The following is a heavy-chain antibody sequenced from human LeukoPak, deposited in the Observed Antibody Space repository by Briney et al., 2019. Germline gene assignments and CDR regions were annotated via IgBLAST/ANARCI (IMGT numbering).Heavy chain of an antibody. D-gene: IGHD4-17*01. CDR2: ITHSGST. CDR3: ARDGGYGDSNWYFDL. Sequence: SETLSLTCAVYGGSFSGYYWSWIRQPPGKGLEWIGEITHSGSTNYNPSLKSRVTISVDTSKNQFSLKLSSVTAADTAVYYCARDGGYGDSNWYFDLWGRGTLVTVSS. J-gene: IGHJ2*01. V-gene: IGHV4-34*01. CDR1: GGSFSGYY.